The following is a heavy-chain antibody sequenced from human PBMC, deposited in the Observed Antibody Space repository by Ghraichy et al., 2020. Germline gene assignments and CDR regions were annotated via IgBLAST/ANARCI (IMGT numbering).Heavy chain of an antibody. CDR1: GGSISIYY. CDR3: ARDRESGTFNDAFDI. D-gene: IGHD1-26*01. J-gene: IGHJ3*02. CDR2: IYYSGST. V-gene: IGHV4-59*01. Sequence: SETLSLTCTVSGGSISIYYWSWIRQPPGRGLEWIGYIYYSGSTNYNPSFKNRVTISLDTSKNQFSLKLNSVTASDTAVYYCARDRESGTFNDAFDIWGQGTVVTVSS.